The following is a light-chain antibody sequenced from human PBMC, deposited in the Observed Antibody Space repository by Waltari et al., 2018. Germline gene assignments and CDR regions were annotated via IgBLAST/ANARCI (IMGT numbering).Light chain of an antibody. J-gene: IGKJ1*01. CDR1: HRVLISSNNIKNY. Sequence: IVGTQTPVPLSVPLGETASTYCKCSHRVLISSNNIKNYLAWYQQKPGQPPKLLIYWASSRACGVPERFSGSGSGTDFTLTISSLQADDVALYYCQQYFTNPWAFGQGTKVEIK. CDR3: QQYFTNPWA. V-gene: IGKV4-1*01. CDR2: WAS.